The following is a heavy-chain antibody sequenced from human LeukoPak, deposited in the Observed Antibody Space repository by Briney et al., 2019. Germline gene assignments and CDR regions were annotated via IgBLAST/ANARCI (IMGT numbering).Heavy chain of an antibody. V-gene: IGHV4-59*02. Sequence: PSETLSLTCTVSGGSVSSYYWSWIRQPPGEGLEWIGYIDYSGGTRDNPTLKSRVSISVDTSKNQFSLKLSSETAADTAVYYCARVNGTYGSGSYFLDYWGQGTLVTVSS. CDR1: GGSVSSYY. J-gene: IGHJ4*02. CDR3: ARVNGTYGSGSYFLDY. CDR2: IDYSGGT. D-gene: IGHD3-10*01.